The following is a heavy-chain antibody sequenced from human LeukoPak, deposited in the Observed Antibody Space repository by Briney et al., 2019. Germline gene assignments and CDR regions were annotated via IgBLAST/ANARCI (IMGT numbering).Heavy chain of an antibody. D-gene: IGHD2-21*01. J-gene: IGHJ4*02. CDR1: GFTFIDYA. CDR2: ISGSGSGT. Sequence: GGSLRLSCVTSGFTFIDYAMTWVRQAPGKGLEWVSAISGSGSGTYYADSVKGRFTISRGNSKNTLFLQMNSLKTEDTAIYYCNTAYIESRPWGQGTLVTVSS. CDR3: NTAYIESRP. V-gene: IGHV3-23*01.